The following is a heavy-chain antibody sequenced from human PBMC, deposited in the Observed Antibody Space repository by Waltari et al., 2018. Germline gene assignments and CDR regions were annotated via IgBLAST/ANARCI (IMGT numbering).Heavy chain of an antibody. CDR2: IWVDRRDK. V-gene: IGHV3-30*02. CDR1: GFTFSNFG. J-gene: IGHJ4*02. D-gene: IGHD2-2*02. CDR3: AKDAFGNTYLDF. Sequence: QVNLVESGGGVVQPGGSLRLSCATSGFTFSNFGMHWVCQAPGKGLGWVVFIWVDRRDKCYADAVRGRFTISRDNSARTLYLDMDSLRLDDTAMYYCAKDAFGNTYLDFWGQGTLVTVSS.